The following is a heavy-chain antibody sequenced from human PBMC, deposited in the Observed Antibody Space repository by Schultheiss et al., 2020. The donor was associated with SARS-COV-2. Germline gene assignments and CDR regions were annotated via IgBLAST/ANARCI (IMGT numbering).Heavy chain of an antibody. D-gene: IGHD3-10*01. J-gene: IGHJ5*02. CDR2: ISTHNENT. Sequence: ASVKVSCKASGYIFASYGISWVRQAPGQGLEWMGWISTHNENTNYAQRLQGRVTMTTDTSTSTAYMELRSLRSDDTAVYYCARGFRRIRQEGGLDPWGQGTLVTVSS. V-gene: IGHV1-18*01. CDR1: GYIFASYG. CDR3: ARGFRRIRQEGGLDP.